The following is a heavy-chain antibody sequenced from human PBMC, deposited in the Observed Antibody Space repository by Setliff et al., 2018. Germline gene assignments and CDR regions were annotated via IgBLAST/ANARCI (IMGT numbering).Heavy chain of an antibody. Sequence: PSETLSLTCTVSGGSISSGSYYWSWIRQPAGKGLEWIGRIYTSGSTNYNPSLKSRVTISVDTSKNQFSLKLSSVTVADTAVYYCARVPRFTDTRNAFDIWGQGTMVTVSS. J-gene: IGHJ3*02. D-gene: IGHD5-18*01. V-gene: IGHV4-61*02. CDR2: IYTSGST. CDR3: ARVPRFTDTRNAFDI. CDR1: GGSISSGSYY.